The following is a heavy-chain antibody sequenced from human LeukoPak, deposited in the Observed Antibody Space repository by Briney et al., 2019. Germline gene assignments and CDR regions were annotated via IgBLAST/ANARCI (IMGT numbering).Heavy chain of an antibody. Sequence: SETLSLTCTVSGGSISSYYWSWIRQPAGKGLEWIGRIYTSGSTNYNPSLKSRVTMSVDTSKNQFSLKLSSVTAADTAVYYCASADCTNGVCYRGPLDYWGQGTLVTVSS. CDR3: ASADCTNGVCYRGPLDY. CDR1: GGSISSYY. J-gene: IGHJ4*02. D-gene: IGHD2-8*01. CDR2: IYTSGST. V-gene: IGHV4-4*07.